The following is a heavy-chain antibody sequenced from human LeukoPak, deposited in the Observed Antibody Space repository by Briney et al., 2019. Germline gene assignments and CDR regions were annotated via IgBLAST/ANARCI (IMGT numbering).Heavy chain of an antibody. D-gene: IGHD4-17*01. CDR2: IWYDGSNK. CDR3: ARDSDGDYYFDY. Sequence: PGASLRLSCAASGFTFSNYAMSWVRQAPGKGLERVAVIWYDGSNKYYADSVKGRFTISRDNSKNTLYLQMNSLRAEDTAVYYCARDSDGDYYFDYWGQGTLVTVSS. J-gene: IGHJ4*02. CDR1: GFTFSNYA. V-gene: IGHV3-33*08.